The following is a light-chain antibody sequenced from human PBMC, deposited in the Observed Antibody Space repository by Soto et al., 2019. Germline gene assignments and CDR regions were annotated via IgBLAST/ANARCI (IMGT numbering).Light chain of an antibody. Sequence: DIVLTQSPLTLPVTPGEPASISCRYSQSLVHSDGYNYLDWYLLKPGQSPQLLIYLASRRASGVPDRFSGSGSGTDFTLKISRVEAEDVGVYYCIQALQLHQITFGGGTKVEIK. V-gene: IGKV2-28*01. J-gene: IGKJ4*01. CDR3: IQALQLHQIT. CDR2: LAS. CDR1: QSLVHSDGYNY.